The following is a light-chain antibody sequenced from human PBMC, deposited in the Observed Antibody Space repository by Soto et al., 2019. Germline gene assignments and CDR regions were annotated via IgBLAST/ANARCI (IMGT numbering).Light chain of an antibody. CDR3: SSYTSSNTFV. Sequence: QSVLAQPASVSGSPGQSIAISCTGTSSDVGRYNYVSWFQQHPGKAPKLMIYDVSNRPSGVSDRFSGSKSCNTASLTISGLQAEDEADYYCSSYTSSNTFVFGTGTKLTVL. CDR1: SSDVGRYNY. V-gene: IGLV2-14*01. J-gene: IGLJ1*01. CDR2: DVS.